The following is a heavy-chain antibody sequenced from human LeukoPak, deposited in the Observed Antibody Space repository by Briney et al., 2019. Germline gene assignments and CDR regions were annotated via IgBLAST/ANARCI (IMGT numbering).Heavy chain of an antibody. Sequence: GGSLRLSCAASGFTFSSYAMSWVRQAPGKGLEWVSAISGSGGSTYYADSVKGRFTISRDSSKNTLYLQTNSLRAEDTAVYYCAKGGVVVPAAISSLAISYYYYGMDVWGQGTTVTVSS. CDR1: GFTFSSYA. J-gene: IGHJ6*02. CDR3: AKGGVVVPAAISSLAISYYYYGMDV. V-gene: IGHV3-23*01. CDR2: ISGSGGST. D-gene: IGHD2-2*01.